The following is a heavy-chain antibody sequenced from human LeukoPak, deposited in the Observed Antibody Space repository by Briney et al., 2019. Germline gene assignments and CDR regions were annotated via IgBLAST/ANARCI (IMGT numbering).Heavy chain of an antibody. CDR1: GYIFTDYY. V-gene: IGHV1-46*01. J-gene: IGHJ4*02. Sequence: ASVKVSFQAIGYIFTDYYMHWVRQSPGQGLEWMGIINPSGGSTSYAQKFQGRVTMTRDTSTSTVYMELSSLRSEDTAVYYCARPREERGYYYFDYWGQGTLVTVSS. CDR2: INPSGGST. CDR3: ARPREERGYYYFDY. D-gene: IGHD3-22*01.